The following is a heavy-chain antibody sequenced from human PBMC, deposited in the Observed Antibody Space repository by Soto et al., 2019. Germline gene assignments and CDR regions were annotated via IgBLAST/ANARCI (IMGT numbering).Heavy chain of an antibody. CDR1: GFTFSSYD. CDR2: IGIAGDT. Sequence: EVQLVESGGGLVQPGGSLRLSCAASGFTFSSYDMHWVRQVTGKGLEWVSAIGIAGDTYYPDSVKGRFTVSRENAKNSLDIQMTSLRAGDTAVYYCARKMYAFDVWGQGTVVTVSS. CDR3: ARKMYAFDV. V-gene: IGHV3-13*01. J-gene: IGHJ3*01.